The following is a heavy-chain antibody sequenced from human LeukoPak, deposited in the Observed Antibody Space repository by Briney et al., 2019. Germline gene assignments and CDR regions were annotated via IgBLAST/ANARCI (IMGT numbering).Heavy chain of an antibody. V-gene: IGHV3-21*01. J-gene: IGHJ4*02. Sequence: GGSLRLSCAASGFTFSSYSMNWVRQAPGKGLEWVSSISSSSSYIYYADSVKGRFTISRDNAKNSLYLQMNSLRAEDTAVYYCARELVVPAATFDYWGQGTLVTVSS. CDR3: ARELVVPAATFDY. D-gene: IGHD2-2*01. CDR2: ISSSSSYI. CDR1: GFTFSSYS.